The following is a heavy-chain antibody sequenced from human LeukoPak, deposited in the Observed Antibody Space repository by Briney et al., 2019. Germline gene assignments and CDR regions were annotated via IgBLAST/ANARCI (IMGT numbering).Heavy chain of an antibody. CDR1: GGSISSGGYY. Sequence: PSETLSLTCTVSGGSISSGGYYWSWIRQPPGKGLEWIGYIYHSGSTYYNPSLKSRVTISVDRSKNQFSLKLSSVTAADTAVYYCARLYLEWSLYYMDVWGKGTTVTVSS. V-gene: IGHV4-30-2*01. J-gene: IGHJ6*03. CDR2: IYHSGST. CDR3: ARLYLEWSLYYMDV. D-gene: IGHD3-3*01.